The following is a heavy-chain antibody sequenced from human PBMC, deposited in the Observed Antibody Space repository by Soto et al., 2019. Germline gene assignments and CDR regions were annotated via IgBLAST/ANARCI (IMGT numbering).Heavy chain of an antibody. D-gene: IGHD1-1*01. Sequence: GGSLRLSCAASGFTFSNYAMSWVRQAPGKGLEWVSAISSSGDSPYYADSVKGRFTVSRDNSKNTLYLQMNSLRVEDTAIYYCARNTIPLPPYCGQGTLVIGSS. CDR3: ARNTIPLPPY. CDR2: ISSSGDSP. J-gene: IGHJ4*02. CDR1: GFTFSNYA. V-gene: IGHV3-23*01.